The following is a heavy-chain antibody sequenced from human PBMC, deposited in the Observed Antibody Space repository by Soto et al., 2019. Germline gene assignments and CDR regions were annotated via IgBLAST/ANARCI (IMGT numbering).Heavy chain of an antibody. CDR3: ASGQWPSLDS. J-gene: IGHJ4*02. CDR1: GYTLTELS. V-gene: IGHV1-24*01. CDR2: FDTEDGET. Sequence: ASVKVSCKVSGYTLTELSMHWVRQAPGKGLEWMGGFDTEDGETIHAQKFQGRVTLTEDTYTDTAYMELSSQRSEDTAVCYGASGQWPSLDSWGQGTLVTVSS. D-gene: IGHD6-19*01.